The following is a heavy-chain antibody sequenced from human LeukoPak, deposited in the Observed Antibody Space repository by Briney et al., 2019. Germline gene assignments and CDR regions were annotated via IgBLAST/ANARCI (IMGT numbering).Heavy chain of an antibody. CDR3: ARSYGSGSYYTGDDY. CDR2: ISAYNGNT. Sequence: ASAKVSCKASGYTFTSYGISWVRQAPGQGLEWMGWISAYNGNTNYAQKLQGRVTMTTDTSTSTAYMELRSLRSDDTAVYYRARSYGSGSYYTGDDYWGQGTLVTVSS. D-gene: IGHD3-10*01. J-gene: IGHJ4*02. CDR1: GYTFTSYG. V-gene: IGHV1-18*01.